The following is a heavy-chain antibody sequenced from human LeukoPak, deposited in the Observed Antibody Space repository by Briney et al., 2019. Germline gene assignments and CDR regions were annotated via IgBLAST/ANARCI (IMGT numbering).Heavy chain of an antibody. Sequence: PGGSLRLSCAASGFTFNNYWIHWVRQAPGKGLVWVSHINSDGSSTTYADSVKGRFTISRDNAKSSLYLQMNGLRVEDTAIYYCARGGSRGSFDNWGQGALVTVSS. J-gene: IGHJ4*02. CDR1: GFTFNNYW. V-gene: IGHV3-74*03. CDR2: INSDGSST. CDR3: ARGGSRGSFDN. D-gene: IGHD1-26*01.